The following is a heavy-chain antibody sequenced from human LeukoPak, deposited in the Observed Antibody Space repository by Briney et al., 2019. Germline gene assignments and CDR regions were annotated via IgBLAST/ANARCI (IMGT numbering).Heavy chain of an antibody. D-gene: IGHD2-15*01. V-gene: IGHV1-69*13. CDR1: GYTFTSYA. Sequence: GASVKVSCKASGYTFTSYAMHWVRQAPGQGLEWMGGIIPIFGTANYAQKFQGRVTITADESTSTAYMELSSLRSEDTAVYYCASNHIVVVVAATLYVESPYGMDVWGQGTTVTVSS. J-gene: IGHJ6*02. CDR2: IIPIFGTA. CDR3: ASNHIVVVVAATLYVESPYGMDV.